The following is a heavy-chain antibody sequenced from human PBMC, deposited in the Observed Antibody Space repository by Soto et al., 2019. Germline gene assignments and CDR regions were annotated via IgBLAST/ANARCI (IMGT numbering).Heavy chain of an antibody. CDR1: GGSISSYY. CDR3: ARSDPLWGSDY. D-gene: IGHD3-10*01. V-gene: IGHV4-59*01. CDR2: IYYSGST. J-gene: IGHJ4*02. Sequence: SETLSLTGTVSGGSISSYYWSWVRQPPGKGLEWIGYIYYSGSTNYNPSLKSRGTISVDTSKNQFSLKLGSVTAADTPVYYRARSDPLWGSDYWGQGTLVTVSS.